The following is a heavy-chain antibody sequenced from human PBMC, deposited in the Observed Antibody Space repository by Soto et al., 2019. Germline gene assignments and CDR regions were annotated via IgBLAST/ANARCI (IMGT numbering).Heavy chain of an antibody. CDR1: GYTFTAYY. D-gene: IGHD3-10*01. CDR3: ARNMDYYYGPGSGNGHGF. Sequence: QVQLVQSGAELKEPGDSVRVSCEASGYTFTAYYIHWVRQAPGQGLAWMGWINPRFGDTSYAQDFQGRVSMTRETSISTVYMELSRLTSDDTAIYYCARNMDYYYGPGSGNGHGFWGQGTTVTVFS. J-gene: IGHJ6*02. V-gene: IGHV1-2*02. CDR2: INPRFGDT.